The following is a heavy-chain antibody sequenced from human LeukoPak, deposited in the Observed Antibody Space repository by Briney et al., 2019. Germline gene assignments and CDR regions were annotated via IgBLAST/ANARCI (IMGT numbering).Heavy chain of an antibody. CDR3: ARDYCGGDCLPDY. D-gene: IGHD2-21*02. CDR1: GYTFTSYY. J-gene: IGHJ4*02. Sequence: GASVKVSCKASGYTFTSYYMHWVRQAPGQGLEWMGRINPNSGDTNYAQKFQGRVTMTRDTSISTAYMELSRLRSDDTAVYYCARDYCGGDCLPDYWGQGTLVTVSS. V-gene: IGHV1-2*06. CDR2: INPNSGDT.